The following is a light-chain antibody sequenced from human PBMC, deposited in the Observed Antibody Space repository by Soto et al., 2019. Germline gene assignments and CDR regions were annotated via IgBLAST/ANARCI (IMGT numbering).Light chain of an antibody. J-gene: IGKJ1*01. CDR1: QSISSW. CDR3: QQYDRASWT. V-gene: IGKV1-5*03. CDR2: RAS. Sequence: DIQMTQSPSTLSASVGDRVIITCRASQSISSWLAWYQQKPGKAPNLLIYRASTLKSGIPSRFSGSGSGTEFTLNISSLQPADFATYYCQQYDRASWTFGPGTKVEIK.